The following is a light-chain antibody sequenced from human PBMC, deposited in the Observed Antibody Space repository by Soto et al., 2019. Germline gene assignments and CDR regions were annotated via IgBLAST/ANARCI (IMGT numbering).Light chain of an antibody. Sequence: DIQMTQSPSTLYASVGDRVTITCRASQNVNTWLAWYQQKPGKAPKVLIYKASSLQSGAPSRFSGSGSGTEFTLTISSLQPDDFATYYCQQYNTLPPYTFGQGTKVEIK. J-gene: IGKJ2*01. V-gene: IGKV1-5*03. CDR1: QNVNTW. CDR2: KAS. CDR3: QQYNTLPPYT.